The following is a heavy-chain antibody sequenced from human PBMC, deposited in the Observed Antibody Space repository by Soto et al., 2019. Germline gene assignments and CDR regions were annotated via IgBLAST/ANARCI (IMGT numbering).Heavy chain of an antibody. J-gene: IGHJ6*02. CDR1: GGTFSSYA. V-gene: IGHV1-69*13. D-gene: IGHD2-8*01. CDR2: IIPIFGTA. CDR3: ARVTPDCTNGVCYPAAGEEYYYYGMDV. Sequence: SVTVSCKASGGTFSSYALSCVRQAPGQRLEWMGGIIPIFGTANYAQKFQGRVTITADESTSTAYMELSSLRSEDTAVYYCARVTPDCTNGVCYPAAGEEYYYYGMDVWGQGTTVTVSS.